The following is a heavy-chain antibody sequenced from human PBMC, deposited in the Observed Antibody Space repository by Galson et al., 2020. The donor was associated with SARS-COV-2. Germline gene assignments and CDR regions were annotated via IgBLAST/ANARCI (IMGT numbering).Heavy chain of an antibody. J-gene: IGHJ5*02. Sequence: SETLSLTCAVSGGSISSYQWSWIRQPPGKGLEWIGYIYYSGSTNYNPSLKSRVTISVDTSKNQFSLKLSSVTAADTAVYYCARVKGLRFLEWRFDPWGQGTLVTVSS. CDR3: ARVKGLRFLEWRFDP. CDR1: GGSISSYQ. CDR2: IYYSGST. V-gene: IGHV4-59*01. D-gene: IGHD3-3*01.